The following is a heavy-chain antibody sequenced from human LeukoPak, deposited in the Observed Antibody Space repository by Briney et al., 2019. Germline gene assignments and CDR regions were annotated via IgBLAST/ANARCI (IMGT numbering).Heavy chain of an antibody. Sequence: SETLSLTCTVSGGSISSTSYYWSWIRQPAGKGLEWIGRIHTSGSTNYSPSLKSRVTMSVDTSKNQFSLKLSSVTAADTAVYYCARDRYYYDSSARYFDYWGQGTLVTVSS. J-gene: IGHJ4*02. CDR3: ARDRYYYDSSARYFDY. V-gene: IGHV4-61*02. CDR2: IHTSGST. CDR1: GGSISSTSYY. D-gene: IGHD3-22*01.